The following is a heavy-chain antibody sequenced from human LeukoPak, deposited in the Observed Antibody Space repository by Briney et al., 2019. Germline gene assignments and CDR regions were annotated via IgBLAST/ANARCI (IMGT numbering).Heavy chain of an antibody. CDR1: GFTFSDYY. Sequence: PGGSLRLSCAASGFTFSDYYMSWIRQAPGKGLEWVSYISSSGSTIYYADSVEGRFTISRDNAKNSLYLQMNSLRAEDTAVYYCARSGYCSSTSCPYGMDVWGQGTTVTVSS. J-gene: IGHJ6*02. D-gene: IGHD2-2*01. CDR3: ARSGYCSSTSCPYGMDV. V-gene: IGHV3-11*01. CDR2: ISSSGSTI.